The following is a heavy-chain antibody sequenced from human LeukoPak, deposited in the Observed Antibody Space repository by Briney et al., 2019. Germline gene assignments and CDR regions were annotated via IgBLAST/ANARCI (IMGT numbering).Heavy chain of an antibody. D-gene: IGHD3-10*01. V-gene: IGHV3-20*04. Sequence: GGSLRLSCAASGFTFDDYGMSWVRQAPGKGLEWVSGTNGNGGSTGYADSVKGRFTISRDNAKNSLYLQMNSLRAEDTALYYCARDSAMGFGELLYYYGMDVWGQGTTVTVSS. CDR3: ARDSAMGFGELLYYYGMDV. CDR2: TNGNGGST. J-gene: IGHJ6*02. CDR1: GFTFDDYG.